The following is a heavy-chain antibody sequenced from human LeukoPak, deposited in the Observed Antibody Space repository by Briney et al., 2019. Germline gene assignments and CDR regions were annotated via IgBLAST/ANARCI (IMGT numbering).Heavy chain of an antibody. CDR3: AREPTHYYDSSGPTSFDY. CDR2: IIPIFGTA. CDR1: GGTFSSYA. D-gene: IGHD3-22*01. J-gene: IGHJ4*02. V-gene: IGHV1-69*05. Sequence: SVKVSCKASGGTFSSYAISWVRQAPGQGLEWMGGIIPIFGTANYAQKFQGRVTITTDESTSTAYMELSSLRSEDTAVYYCAREPTHYYDSSGPTSFDYWGQGTLVTVSS.